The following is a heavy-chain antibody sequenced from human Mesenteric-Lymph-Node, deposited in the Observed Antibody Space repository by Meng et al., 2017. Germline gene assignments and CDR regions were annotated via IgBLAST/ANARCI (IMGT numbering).Heavy chain of an antibody. D-gene: IGHD2-15*01. CDR3: ARAEIGYCSGGSCSEYNWFDP. V-gene: IGHV1-69*06. CDR1: VGTFSSYA. Sequence: SSVKVSCKASVGTFSSYAISWLRQAPGQGLEWMGGIIPIFGTANYAQKFQGRVTITADKSTSTAYRELSSLRSEDTAVNYCARAEIGYCSGGSCSEYNWFDPWGQGTLVTVSS. CDR2: IIPIFGTA. J-gene: IGHJ5*02.